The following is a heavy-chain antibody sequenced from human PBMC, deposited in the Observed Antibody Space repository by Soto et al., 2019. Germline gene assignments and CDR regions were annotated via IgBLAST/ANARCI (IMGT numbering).Heavy chain of an antibody. D-gene: IGHD3-3*01. J-gene: IGHJ6*02. CDR3: ARLRLLKWLPHTDYGLDV. V-gene: IGHV4-4*07. CDR2: IGRGTT. CDR1: GGSISSYY. Sequence: QVHLQESGPGLVKPSETLSLTCAVSGGSISSYYWTWVRQPAGEGLELIGRIGRGTTTFNPSLKTRVTMSLDTSKNQFSLNLRSVTAADTAIYYCARLRLLKWLPHTDYGLDVWGQGTTVTVSS.